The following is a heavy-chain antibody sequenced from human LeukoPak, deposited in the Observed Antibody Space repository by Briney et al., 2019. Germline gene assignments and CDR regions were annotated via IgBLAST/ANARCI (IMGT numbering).Heavy chain of an antibody. CDR3: AKGWRYYGSGSYYKGSVGYFDY. CDR1: GYTFTGYH. J-gene: IGHJ4*02. Sequence: EASVKVSCKASGYTFTGYHMHWVRQAPGQGLEWMGWINPDSGGTDYAQKFQGRVTMTRDTSISTAYMELSRLRAEDTALYYCAKGWRYYGSGSYYKGSVGYFDYWGQGTLVTVSS. V-gene: IGHV1-2*02. CDR2: INPDSGGT. D-gene: IGHD3-10*01.